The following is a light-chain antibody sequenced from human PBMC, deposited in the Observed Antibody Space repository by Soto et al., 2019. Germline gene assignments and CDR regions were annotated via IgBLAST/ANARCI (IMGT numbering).Light chain of an antibody. Sequence: EIVLTQSPATLSLSPGERATLSCVASQSVSSYLAWYQQKPGQAPRLLIYDASNRATGIPARFSGSGSGTDVTLTIGSLAPEDFAVYYGQQRSNWPLTFCPGTQVYIK. V-gene: IGKV3-11*01. CDR1: QSVSSY. CDR2: DAS. CDR3: QQRSNWPLT. J-gene: IGKJ3*01.